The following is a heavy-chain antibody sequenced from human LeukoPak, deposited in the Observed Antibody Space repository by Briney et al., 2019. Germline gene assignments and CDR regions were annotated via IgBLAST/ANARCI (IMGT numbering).Heavy chain of an antibody. CDR3: ARVPIAIYSSSWHEIDY. J-gene: IGHJ4*02. CDR2: IIPILGIA. D-gene: IGHD6-13*01. V-gene: IGHV1-69*04. CDR1: GGTFSSYA. Sequence: SVKVSCKASGGTFSSYAISWVRQAPGQGLEWMGRIIPILGIANYAQKSQGRVTITADKSTSTAYMELSSLRSEDTGVYYCARVPIAIYSSSWHEIDYWGQGTLVTVSS.